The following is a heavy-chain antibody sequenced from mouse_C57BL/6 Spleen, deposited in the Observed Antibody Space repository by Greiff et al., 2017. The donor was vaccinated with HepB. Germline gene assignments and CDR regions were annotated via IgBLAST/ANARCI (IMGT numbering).Heavy chain of an antibody. CDR2: IDPSDSYT. Sequence: QVHVKQSGAELVKPGASVKLSCKASGYTFTSYWMQWVKQRPGQGLEWIGEIDPSDSYTNYNQKFKGKATLTVDTSSSTAYMQLSSLTSEDSAVYYCARRGSYYYGSSYLDYWGQGTTLTVSS. V-gene: IGHV1-50*01. CDR1: GYTFTSYW. J-gene: IGHJ2*01. D-gene: IGHD1-1*01. CDR3: ARRGSYYYGSSYLDY.